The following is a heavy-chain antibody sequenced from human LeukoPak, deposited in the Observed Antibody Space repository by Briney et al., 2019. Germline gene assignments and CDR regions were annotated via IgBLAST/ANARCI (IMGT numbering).Heavy chain of an antibody. J-gene: IGHJ3*01. CDR3: GRDRRGNFFNF. D-gene: IGHD3-16*01. Sequence: PGRSLRLSCAASGFTFSSYWMSWVRQAPGKGLEWVANIKQDGSEKYYVDSVKGRFTISRDNAKNSLYLQMNSLRAEDTAVYYCGRDRRGNFFNFWAKGKRVTVSS. CDR2: IKQDGSEK. V-gene: IGHV3-7*01. CDR1: GFTFSSYW.